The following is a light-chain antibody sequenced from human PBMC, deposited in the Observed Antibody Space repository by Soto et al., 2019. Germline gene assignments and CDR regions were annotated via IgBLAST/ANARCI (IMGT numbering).Light chain of an antibody. Sequence: DIQLTQSPSTLSASVGDTVTVTCRASQRVSGWLAWYQQKPGGAPKLLINDVSALPRGVPSRFSGSCSGKKFTLTTASLQPDDFATNYCQWYETFSGPFGPGTKVDI. V-gene: IGKV1-5*01. J-gene: IGKJ1*01. CDR1: QRVSGW. CDR3: QWYETFSGP. CDR2: DVS.